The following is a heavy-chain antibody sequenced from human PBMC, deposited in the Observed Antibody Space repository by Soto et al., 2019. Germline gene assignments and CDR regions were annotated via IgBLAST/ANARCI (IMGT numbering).Heavy chain of an antibody. CDR3: ARDEGVGFGVVIIPGYYFDS. CDR2: ISAYNGNT. Sequence: QVQLVQSGAEVKKPGASVKVSCKASGYTFTSYGITWVRQAPGQGLEWMGWISAYNGNTNYAQKLQGRVTMTTDTSSSAAYMELRSLRSDDTAVYYWARDEGVGFGVVIIPGYYFDSWGQGTLVTVSS. J-gene: IGHJ4*02. D-gene: IGHD3-3*01. V-gene: IGHV1-18*01. CDR1: GYTFTSYG.